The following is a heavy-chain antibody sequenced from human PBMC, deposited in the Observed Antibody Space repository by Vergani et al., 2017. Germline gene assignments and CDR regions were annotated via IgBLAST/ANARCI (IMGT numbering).Heavy chain of an antibody. CDR2: IYPGDSDT. Sequence: EVQLVQSGAEVKKPGESLKISCTGSGYSFTSYWIGWVRQMPGKGLEWMGIIYPGDSDTRYSPSFQGQVTISADKSISTAYLQWSSLKASDTAMYYCARAGGYCSSTSCYANWFDPWGQGTLVTVSS. CDR1: GYSFTSYW. J-gene: IGHJ5*02. CDR3: ARAGGYCSSTSCYANWFDP. D-gene: IGHD2-2*01. V-gene: IGHV5-51*01.